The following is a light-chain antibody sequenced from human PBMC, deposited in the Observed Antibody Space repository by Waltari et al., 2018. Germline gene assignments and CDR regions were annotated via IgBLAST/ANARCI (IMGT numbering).Light chain of an antibody. CDR1: TAHSCEA. CDR2: VKSDGSH. Sequence: QLVLTLSPSASASLGASVTLNCPLSTAHSCEAFAWLQQQPEQGPSYLMKVKSDGSHSQGDEIPDRFSGTSSRAERYLTIANHQAEDEADYYCQSGGHGTWVFGGGTKLTVL. V-gene: IGLV4-69*01. J-gene: IGLJ3*02. CDR3: QSGGHGTWV.